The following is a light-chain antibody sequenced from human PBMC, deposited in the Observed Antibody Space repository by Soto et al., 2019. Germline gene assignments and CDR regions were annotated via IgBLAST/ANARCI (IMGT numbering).Light chain of an antibody. Sequence: QSVLTQPPSASGTPGQRVTISCSGSSSNIVVNSVNWYQQLPGTAPKLLIYTDNQRPSGVPDRFSGSNSGTSASLAISGLQPEDEAEYYCAAWDDNLDGDVFGTGTKLTVL. CDR3: AAWDDNLDGDV. V-gene: IGLV1-44*01. CDR1: SSNIVVNS. CDR2: TDN. J-gene: IGLJ1*01.